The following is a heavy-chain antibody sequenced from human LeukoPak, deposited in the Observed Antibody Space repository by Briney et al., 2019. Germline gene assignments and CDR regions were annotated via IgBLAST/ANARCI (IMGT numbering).Heavy chain of an antibody. CDR2: IYPADSDS. J-gene: IGHJ4*02. CDR1: GYSFPSYW. CDR3: ARRGYSEYEPSDY. Sequence: GESLKISCKGSGYSFPSYWIGWVRQMPGKGLEWMEIIYPADSDSRYSPSFQGQVTISADKSISTTYLQWSSLKASDTAVYYCARRGYSEYEPSDYWGQGTLVTVSS. D-gene: IGHD5-12*01. V-gene: IGHV5-51*01.